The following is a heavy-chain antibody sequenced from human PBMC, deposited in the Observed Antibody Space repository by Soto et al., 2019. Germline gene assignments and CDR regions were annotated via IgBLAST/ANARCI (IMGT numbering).Heavy chain of an antibody. D-gene: IGHD3-16*01. J-gene: IGHJ4*02. CDR2: ITASGGNT. Sequence: EVQLLESGGNLVQPGGSLRLSCEASGFSFSSYAMSWVRQAPRKGLEWVSAITASGGNTYYAASVKGRFTISRDNSKNTVSLQMNSPRAEDTAVYFCAKDLDGGDFDFWGQGTLVTVSS. CDR1: GFSFSSYA. CDR3: AKDLDGGDFDF. V-gene: IGHV3-23*01.